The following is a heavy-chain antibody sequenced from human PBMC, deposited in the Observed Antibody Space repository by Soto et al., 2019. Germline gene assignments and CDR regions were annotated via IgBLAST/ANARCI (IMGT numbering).Heavy chain of an antibody. J-gene: IGHJ3*02. CDR3: TRENTENSAGLYDAFDI. V-gene: IGHV1-2*02. Sequence: ASVKVSCKTSGYTFTDYYIHWVRQAPGQGLEWMGWMNPKSGGAYFAQKFQGRVTLTRDTSIGTAYIEVNSLTSDDTAVYYCTRENTENSAGLYDAFDIWGQGTTVTVSS. CDR1: GYTFTDYY. CDR2: MNPKSGGA. D-gene: IGHD2-8*02.